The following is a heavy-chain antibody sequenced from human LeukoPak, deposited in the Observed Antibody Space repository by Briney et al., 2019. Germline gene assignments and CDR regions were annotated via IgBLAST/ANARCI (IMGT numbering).Heavy chain of an antibody. CDR2: ISYDGSNK. J-gene: IGHJ4*02. Sequence: GGSLRLSCAASGFTFSSYAMHWVRQAPGKGLEWVAVISYDGSNKYYADSVKGRFTISRDNSKNTLYLQMNSLRAEDTAVYYCATNPLYYDILTGTIFDYWGQGTLVTVSP. CDR1: GFTFSSYA. CDR3: ATNPLYYDILTGTIFDY. D-gene: IGHD3-9*01. V-gene: IGHV3-30*04.